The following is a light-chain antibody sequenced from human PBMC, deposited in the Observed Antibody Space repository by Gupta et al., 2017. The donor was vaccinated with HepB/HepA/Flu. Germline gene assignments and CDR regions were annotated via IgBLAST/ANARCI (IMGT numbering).Light chain of an antibody. CDR3: QQYNSVPFT. CDR1: QDIRNY. CDR2: TAS. J-gene: IGKJ3*01. Sequence: DIQLTQSPSSLSASVGDRVIITCRASQDIRNYLAWYQQKPGKVPNLLIYTASNLQSGVPSQFSGSESGTHFTLTISSLQPEDVATYYCQQYNSVPFTFGPGTKVDI. V-gene: IGKV1-27*01.